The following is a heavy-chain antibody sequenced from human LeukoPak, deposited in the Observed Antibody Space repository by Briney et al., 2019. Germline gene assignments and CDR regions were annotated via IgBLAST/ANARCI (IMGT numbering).Heavy chain of an antibody. D-gene: IGHD5-24*01. V-gene: IGHV4-59*08. J-gene: IGHJ4*02. CDR1: GGSISSYY. CDR2: IYYSGST. Sequence: PSETLSLTCTVSGGSISSYYWSWIRQPPGKGLEWIGYIYYSGSTNYNPSLKSRVTISVDTSKNQFSLKLSSVTAAGTAVYYCARQRDGYSPLGYWGQGTLVTVSS. CDR3: ARQRDGYSPLGY.